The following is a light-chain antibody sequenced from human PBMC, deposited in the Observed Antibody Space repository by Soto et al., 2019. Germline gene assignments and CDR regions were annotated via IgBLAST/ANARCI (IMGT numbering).Light chain of an antibody. CDR2: GAS. V-gene: IGKV3-15*01. CDR3: QQYNNWPRT. CDR1: QSVSSN. J-gene: IGKJ1*01. Sequence: EMVLTQSPATLPVSPGERATLSCRASQSVSSNLAWYQQKPGQAPRLLIYGASTRATGIPARFSGSGSGTEFTLTISSLQSEDFAVYYCQQYNNWPRTFGQGTKVDIK.